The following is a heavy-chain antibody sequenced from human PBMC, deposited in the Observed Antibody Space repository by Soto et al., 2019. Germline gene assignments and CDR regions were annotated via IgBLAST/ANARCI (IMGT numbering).Heavy chain of an antibody. D-gene: IGHD5-12*01. CDR1: GGTFSSYT. CDR3: ARGMDSGYDGLFDY. J-gene: IGHJ4*02. Sequence: ASVKVSCKASGGTFSSYTISWVRQAPGQGLEWMGRIIPILGIANYAQKFQGRVTITADKSTSTAYMELSSLRSEDTAVYYCARGMDSGYDGLFDYWGQGTLVTVSS. CDR2: IIPILGIA. V-gene: IGHV1-69*02.